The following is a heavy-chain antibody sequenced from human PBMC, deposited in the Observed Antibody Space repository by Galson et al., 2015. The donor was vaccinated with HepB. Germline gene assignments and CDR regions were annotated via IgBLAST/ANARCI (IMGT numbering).Heavy chain of an antibody. D-gene: IGHD4-17*01. CDR3: AKEHPYPAVTTGAADN. J-gene: IGHJ4*02. CDR2: ISYDGSKK. V-gene: IGHV3-30*18. CDR1: GFTFSSYG. Sequence: SLRLSCAASGFTFSSYGMHWVRQAPGKGLEWVAVISYDGSKKYYADSVKGRFTISRDNSKNTLYLQMNSLRAEDTAVYYCAKEHPYPAVTTGAADNWGQGTLVTVSS.